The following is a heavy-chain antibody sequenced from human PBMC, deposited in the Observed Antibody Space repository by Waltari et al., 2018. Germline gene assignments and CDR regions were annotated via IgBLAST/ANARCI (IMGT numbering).Heavy chain of an antibody. Sequence: EVQLVQSGAEVKRPGESLRISCKTSGYSFTSYWISWVRQMPGKGLEWMGGIDPNDSDSRYSPSSQGQVTISADKSISTAYLQWNSLKASDSATYFCAKGPYCSRGVCYGLDSWGQGVVVTVSS. J-gene: IGHJ4*03. CDR2: IDPNDSDS. D-gene: IGHD2-15*01. CDR3: AKGPYCSRGVCYGLDS. V-gene: IGHV5-10-1*04. CDR1: GYSFTSYW.